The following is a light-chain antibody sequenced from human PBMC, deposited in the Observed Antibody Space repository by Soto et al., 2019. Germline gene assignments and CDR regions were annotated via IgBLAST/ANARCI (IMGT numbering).Light chain of an antibody. V-gene: IGKV3-20*01. CDR1: QSVSSSY. Sequence: EIVLTQSPGTLSLSPGERATLSCRASQSVSSSYLAWYQQKPGQAPRLLIHGASSRATGIPDRFSGSGSGTAFPLTISRLEPEYFAVYSCQQYGSSIFTFGPGTKVDIK. J-gene: IGKJ3*01. CDR3: QQYGSSIFT. CDR2: GAS.